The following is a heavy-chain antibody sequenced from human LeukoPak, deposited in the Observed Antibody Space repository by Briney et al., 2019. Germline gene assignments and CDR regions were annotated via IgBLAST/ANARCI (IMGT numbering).Heavy chain of an antibody. CDR2: IYYSGST. CDR1: GGSISSYY. V-gene: IGHV4-59*01. CDR3: ARRGNDYGDYVSWFDP. D-gene: IGHD4-17*01. J-gene: IGHJ5*02. Sequence: SETLSLTCTVSGGSISSYYWSWIRLPPGKGLEWIGYIYYSGSTNYNPSLKSRVTISVDTSKNQFSLKLSSVTAADTAVYYCARRGNDYGDYVSWFDPWGQGTLVTVSS.